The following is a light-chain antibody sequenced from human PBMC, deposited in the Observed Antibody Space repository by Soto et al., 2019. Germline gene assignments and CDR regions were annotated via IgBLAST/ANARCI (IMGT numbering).Light chain of an antibody. J-gene: IGLJ1*01. Sequence: QSVLTQPASVSGSPGQSITISCTGTSSDVGGYNYVSWYQQHPGKAPKLMIYEVSNRPSGVSNRFSGSKSGNTASLTISGLQSEYEADYYCSSYTSSSPDVFGTGTKLTVL. CDR3: SSYTSSSPDV. CDR2: EVS. CDR1: SSDVGGYNY. V-gene: IGLV2-14*01.